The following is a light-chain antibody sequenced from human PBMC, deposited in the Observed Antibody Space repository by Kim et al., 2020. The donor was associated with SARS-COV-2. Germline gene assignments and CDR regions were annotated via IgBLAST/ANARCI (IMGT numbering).Light chain of an antibody. J-gene: IGLJ1*01. CDR2: DVS. CDR3: SSYTCKNIPDV. CDR1: SSDVGGYNF. Sequence: QSALTQPASVSGSPGQSIAISCTGTSSDVGGYNFLSWYQLHPDKAPKLVIFDVSNRPSGVSNRFSDSKSGNTASLTISGLQAEDEADYYCSSYTCKNIPDVFGTGTKVTVL. V-gene: IGLV2-14*03.